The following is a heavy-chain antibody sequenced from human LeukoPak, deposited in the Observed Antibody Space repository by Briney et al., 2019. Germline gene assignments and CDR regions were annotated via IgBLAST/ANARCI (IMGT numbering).Heavy chain of an antibody. CDR2: ISAYNGNT. D-gene: IGHD3-9*01. J-gene: IGHJ4*02. Sequence: ASVKVSCKASGYTFTSYGISWVRQAPGQGLEWMGWISAYNGNTNYAQKLQGRVTMNTDTSTSTAYMELRSLRSDDTAVYYCARYYDILTGYSNFDYWGQGTLVTVSS. CDR1: GYTFTSYG. CDR3: ARYYDILTGYSNFDY. V-gene: IGHV1-18*01.